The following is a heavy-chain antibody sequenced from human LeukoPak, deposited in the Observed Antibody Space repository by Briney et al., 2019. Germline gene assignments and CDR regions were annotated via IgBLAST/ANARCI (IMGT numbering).Heavy chain of an antibody. CDR3: AREMKQQLVRAWFDP. V-gene: IGHV1-2*02. Sequence: ASVKVSCKASRYTFTGYYMHWVRQAPGLGLEWMGWINPNSGGTNYAQKFQGRVTMTRDTSISTAYMELSRLRSDDTAVYYCAREMKQQLVRAWFDPWGQGTLVTVSS. CDR2: INPNSGGT. J-gene: IGHJ5*02. D-gene: IGHD6-13*01. CDR1: RYTFTGYY.